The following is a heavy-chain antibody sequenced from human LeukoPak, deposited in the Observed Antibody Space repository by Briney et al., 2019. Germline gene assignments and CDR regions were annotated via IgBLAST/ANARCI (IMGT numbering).Heavy chain of an antibody. Sequence: ASVKVSCKVSGYTFTDYYMHWVQQAPGKGLEWMGLVDPEDGETIYPEKFQGRVTITADTSTDTAYMELSSLRSEDTAVYYCATDYGGNSGYWGQGTLVTVSS. CDR2: VDPEDGET. CDR1: GYTFTDYY. CDR3: ATDYGGNSGY. V-gene: IGHV1-69-2*01. J-gene: IGHJ4*02. D-gene: IGHD4-23*01.